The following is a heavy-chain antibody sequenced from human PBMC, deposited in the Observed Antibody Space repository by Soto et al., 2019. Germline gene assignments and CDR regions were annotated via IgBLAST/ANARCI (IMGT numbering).Heavy chain of an antibody. D-gene: IGHD6-6*01. CDR1: GGSISSGDYY. V-gene: IGHV4-31*03. CDR2: IYYSGSA. CDR3: ARGGSWVNWFDP. Sequence: SETLSLTCTVSGGSISSGDYYWSWIRQHPGKGLEWIGYIYYSGSAYYNPSLKSRVTISVDTSKNQFSLKLSSVTAADTAVYYCARGGSWVNWFDPWGQGTLVTVSS. J-gene: IGHJ5*02.